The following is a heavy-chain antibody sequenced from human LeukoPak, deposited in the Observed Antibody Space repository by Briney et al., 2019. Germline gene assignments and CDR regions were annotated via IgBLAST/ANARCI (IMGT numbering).Heavy chain of an antibody. CDR3: AKTLAPITMIVVALKY. J-gene: IGHJ4*02. D-gene: IGHD3-22*01. CDR1: GFTFNIYS. V-gene: IGHV3-21*04. CDR2: ISSSSSYI. Sequence: GGSLRLSCAASGFTFNIYSMNWVRQAPGKGLEWVSSISSSSSYIYYADSVKGRFTISRDNSKNTLYLQMNSLRAEDTAVYYCAKTLAPITMIVVALKYWGQGTLVTVSS.